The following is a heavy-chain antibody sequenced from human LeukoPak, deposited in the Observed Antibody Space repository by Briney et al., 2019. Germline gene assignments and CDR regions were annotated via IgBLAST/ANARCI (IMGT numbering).Heavy chain of an antibody. V-gene: IGHV4-39*01. J-gene: IGHJ4*02. CDR3: ARQLRYFDWLLEKYYFDY. CDR2: IYYSGST. CDR1: CGSISSTNYY. D-gene: IGHD3-9*01. Sequence: SETLSLTCTASCGSISSTNYYWGWIRQPPGKGLECIGSIYYSGSTYYNPSLKRRVTISVDTSKNQFSLKLSSVTAADTAVDYCARQLRYFDWLLEKYYFDYWGPGNPGHRLL.